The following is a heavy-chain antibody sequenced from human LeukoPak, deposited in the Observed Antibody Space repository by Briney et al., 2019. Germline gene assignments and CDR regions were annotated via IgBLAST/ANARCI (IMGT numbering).Heavy chain of an antibody. D-gene: IGHD6-19*01. CDR1: GFTFSRYG. Sequence: GRSLRLSCAASGFTFSRYGMHWVRQAPGKGLEWVALISYDGSNKYYADSVKGRFTISRDNSKNTLYLQMNSLRAEDTAVYYCVVPGYGSGWYWIDYWGQGTLVTVSS. V-gene: IGHV3-30*03. J-gene: IGHJ4*02. CDR2: ISYDGSNK. CDR3: VVPGYGSGWYWIDY.